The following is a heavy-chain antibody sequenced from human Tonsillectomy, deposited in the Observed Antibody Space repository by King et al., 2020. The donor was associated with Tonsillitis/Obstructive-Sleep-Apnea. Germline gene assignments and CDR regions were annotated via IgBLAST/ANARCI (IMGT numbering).Heavy chain of an antibody. D-gene: IGHD1-26*01. V-gene: IGHV3-30*18. J-gene: IGHJ4*02. CDR3: AKDSGGSYYSGADY. Sequence: VQLVESGGGVVQPGRSLRPSCAASGFTFSSYGMHWVRQAPGKGLEWVAVISYDGSNKYYADSVKGRFTISRDNSKNTLYLQMNSLRAEDTAVYYCAKDSGGSYYSGADYWGQGTLVTVSS. CDR2: ISYDGSNK. CDR1: GFTFSSYG.